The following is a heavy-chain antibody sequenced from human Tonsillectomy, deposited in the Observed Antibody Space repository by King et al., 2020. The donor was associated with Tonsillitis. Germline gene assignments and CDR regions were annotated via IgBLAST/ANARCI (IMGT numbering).Heavy chain of an antibody. CDR1: GFTFSIYA. J-gene: IGHJ4*02. D-gene: IGHD5-18*01. Sequence: VQLVESGGGLVQPGGSLRLSCAASGFTFSIYAMSWVRQAPGKGLEWVSALSGSGGSTYYADSVKGRFTISRDNSKNTLYLQMNSLRAEDTAIYYCAKQGRYIYGYYIYWGQGTLVTVSS. CDR2: LSGSGGST. CDR3: AKQGRYIYGYYIY. V-gene: IGHV3-23*04.